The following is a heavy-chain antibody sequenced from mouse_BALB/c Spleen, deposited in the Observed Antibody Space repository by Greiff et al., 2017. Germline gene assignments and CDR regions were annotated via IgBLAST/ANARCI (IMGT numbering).Heavy chain of an antibody. D-gene: IGHD1-1*01. Sequence: QVQLQQSGPEVVRPGVSVKISCTGSGYTFTDYAMHWVKQSPAKSLEWIGVISTYNGNTNYNQKFKGKATMTVDKSSSTAYMELARLTSEDSAIYYCATHDHYYGSSYPYAMDYWGQGTSVTVSA. V-gene: IGHV1-67*01. CDR1: GYTFTDYA. J-gene: IGHJ4*01. CDR3: ATHDHYYGSSYPYAMDY. CDR2: ISTYNGNT.